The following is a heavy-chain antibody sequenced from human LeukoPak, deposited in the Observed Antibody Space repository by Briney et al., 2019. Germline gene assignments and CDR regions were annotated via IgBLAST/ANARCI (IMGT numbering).Heavy chain of an antibody. D-gene: IGHD6-25*01. CDR2: MNPNYGNA. CDR1: GYTFKSYD. V-gene: IGHV1-8*01. CDR3: ARAAAGGDDPFDV. J-gene: IGHJ3*01. Sequence: GASVKVSCKASGYTFKSYDINWVRQAPGQGLEWMGWMNPNYGNAGSAQKFQGRVTMTRDTSINTAYMELSSLRSDDTGVYYCARAAAGGDDPFDVWGQGSLIIVSS.